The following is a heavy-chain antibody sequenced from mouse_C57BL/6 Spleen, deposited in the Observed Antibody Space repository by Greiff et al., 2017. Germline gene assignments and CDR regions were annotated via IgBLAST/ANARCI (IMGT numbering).Heavy chain of an antibody. V-gene: IGHV1-82*01. D-gene: IGHD2-3*01. Sequence: VKLQESGPELVKPGASVKISCKASGYAFSSSWMNWVKQRPGKGLEWIGRIYPGDGDTNYNGKFKGKATLTADKSSSTAYMQLSSLTSEDSAVYFCARYDDYFDYWGQGTTLTVSS. CDR2: IYPGDGDT. CDR3: ARYDDYFDY. J-gene: IGHJ2*01. CDR1: GYAFSSSW.